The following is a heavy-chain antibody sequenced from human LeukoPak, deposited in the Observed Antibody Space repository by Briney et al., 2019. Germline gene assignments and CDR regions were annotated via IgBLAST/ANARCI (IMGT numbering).Heavy chain of an antibody. V-gene: IGHV1-2*02. CDR2: INPNTGAT. CDR1: GYTFTGSY. D-gene: IGHD6-19*01. J-gene: IGHJ4*02. CDR3: ARDRGWFLDY. Sequence: GASVKVFCRASGYTFTGSYIHWVRQAPGQGLEWMAWINPNTGATKYSQKFPDRVTVTSDTSSSTAYMEVTSLTSDDTAVYYCARDRGWFLDYWGQGSLLIVSS.